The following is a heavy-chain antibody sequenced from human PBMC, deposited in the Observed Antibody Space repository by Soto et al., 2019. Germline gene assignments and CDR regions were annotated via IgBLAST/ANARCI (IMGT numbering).Heavy chain of an antibody. V-gene: IGHV4-30-2*01. CDR3: ARAGNYDSSGLYTPESFPH. CDR1: GGSISSEGYS. CDR2: IYHSGNT. J-gene: IGHJ1*01. D-gene: IGHD3-22*01. Sequence: QLQLQESGSGLVTPSQTLSLTCAVSGGSISSEGYSWSWIRQPPGKGLEWIGYIYHSGNTYYNPSLKSRATISMDNSKNQFSLKVHSVTAADTAVYYCARAGNYDSSGLYTPESFPHWGQGTLVTVSS.